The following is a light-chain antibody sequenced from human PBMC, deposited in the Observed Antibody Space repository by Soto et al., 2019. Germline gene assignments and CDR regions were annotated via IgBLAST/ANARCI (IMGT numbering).Light chain of an antibody. CDR3: CSYAGTSSVL. V-gene: IGLV2-23*01. Sequence: QSALTQPASVSGPPGQSITISCTGTSSDIGSYNLVSWYQQHPGKAPKLMIYEGSKRPSGVSNRVSGSKSGNTASLTISGLQAEDEADYYCCSYAGTSSVLFGGGTKLTVL. J-gene: IGLJ3*02. CDR1: SSDIGSYNL. CDR2: EGS.